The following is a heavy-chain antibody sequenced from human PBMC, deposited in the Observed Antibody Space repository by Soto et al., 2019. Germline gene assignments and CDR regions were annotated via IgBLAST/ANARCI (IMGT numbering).Heavy chain of an antibody. CDR2: INPSGGST. D-gene: IGHD3-22*01. CDR1: GYTLIMYY. Sequence: QVQLVQSGAEVKKPGASVKVSCKASGYTLIMYYIHWMRQAPGQGLEWMGLINPSGGSTTYAQKXQXXXXXXXXXXXXXXXXXXXXXXXXXXXXXXXXXXXXXXXXYYAIDYWGQGTQVTVSS. J-gene: IGHJ4*02. V-gene: IGHV1-46*01. CDR3: XXXXXXXXXYYAIDY.